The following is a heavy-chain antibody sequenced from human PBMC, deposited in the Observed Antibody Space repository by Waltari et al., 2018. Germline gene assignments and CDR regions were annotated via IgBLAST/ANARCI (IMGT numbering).Heavy chain of an antibody. V-gene: IGHV4-4*07. CDR3: ARDSWKEPGYYYMDV. J-gene: IGHJ6*03. Sequence: QVQLQESGPGLVKPSETLSLTCTVSGGSISSYYWSWIRQPAGKGLEWIGRLHTSGSTNYSPSLKSRVTMSVGTSKNQFSLKLGSVTAADTAVYYCARDSWKEPGYYYMDVWGKGTTVTISS. CDR1: GGSISSYY. D-gene: IGHD1-1*01. CDR2: LHTSGST.